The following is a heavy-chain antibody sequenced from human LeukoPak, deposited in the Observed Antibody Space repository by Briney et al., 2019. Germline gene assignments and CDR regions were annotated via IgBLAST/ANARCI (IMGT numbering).Heavy chain of an antibody. V-gene: IGHV4-59*02. D-gene: IGHD3-16*02. CDR1: GGSVSDYY. CDR2: IYYTGST. CDR3: ARETVWGSSRYNFDY. J-gene: IGHJ4*02. Sequence: SETLSLTCTISGGSVSDYYWSWIRQSPGKGLEWIGYIYYTGSTTYNPSLKSRVTMSVDMSKNQFSLKLSSVTAADTAVYYCARETVWGSSRYNFDYWGQGTLVTVSS.